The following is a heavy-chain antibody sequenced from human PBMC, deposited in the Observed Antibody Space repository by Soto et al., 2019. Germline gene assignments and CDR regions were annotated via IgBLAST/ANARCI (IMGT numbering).Heavy chain of an antibody. CDR1: GFTFRTAY. CDR2: IKSKSAGGTT. D-gene: IGHD6-13*01. V-gene: IGHV3-15*01. CDR3: TTGYSTSADYYGMDV. J-gene: IGHJ6*02. Sequence: EVQLVESGGGLIRPGGSLRLSCAASGFTFRTAYMTWVRQAPGKGLEWVGRIKSKSAGGTTDYAAPVKDRFTISRDDSNSTLYLHMDSLKTEDTAVHHCTTGYSTSADYYGMDVWGQGTTVTVSS.